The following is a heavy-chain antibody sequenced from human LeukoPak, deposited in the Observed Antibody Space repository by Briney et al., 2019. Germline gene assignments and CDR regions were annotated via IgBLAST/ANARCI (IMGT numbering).Heavy chain of an antibody. CDR1: GFTFSNYA. CDR2: TSNDGITK. J-gene: IGHJ3*02. CDR3: ARADYCIGDCFHAAFDI. D-gene: IGHD2-21*02. Sequence: GKSLRLSCEAYGFTFSNYAFHWVRQAPGKGLEWVAGTSNDGITKYDADSVKGRFTISRDNSKNTLFLEINSLTREETAVYYCARADYCIGDCFHAAFDIWGQGIVVTVSS. V-gene: IGHV3-30-3*01.